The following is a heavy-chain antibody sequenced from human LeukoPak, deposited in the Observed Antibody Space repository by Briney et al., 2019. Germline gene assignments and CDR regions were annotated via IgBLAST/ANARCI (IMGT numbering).Heavy chain of an antibody. V-gene: IGHV4-30-2*01. J-gene: IGHJ3*02. D-gene: IGHD6-19*01. CDR1: GGSISSGGYY. CDR3: ARRIAVAGTGASDI. CDR2: IYHSGST. Sequence: SQTLSLTCTVSGGSISSGGYYWSWIRQPPGKGLEWIGYIYHSGSTYYNPSLKSRVTISVDTSKNQFSLKLSSVTAADTAVYYCARRIAVAGTGASDIWGQGTMVTVSS.